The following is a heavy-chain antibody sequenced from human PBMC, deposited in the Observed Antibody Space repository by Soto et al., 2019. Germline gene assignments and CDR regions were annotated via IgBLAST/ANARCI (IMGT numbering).Heavy chain of an antibody. CDR3: ARDGRYGMDV. J-gene: IGHJ6*02. CDR1: GGSISSGGYY. CDR2: IYYSGST. Sequence: SETLSLTCTVSGGSISSGGYYWSWIRQHPGKGLEWIGYIYYSGSTYYNPSLKSRVTISVDTSKNQYSLKLSSVTAADTAVYYCARDGRYGMDVWGQGTTVTVSS. V-gene: IGHV4-31*03.